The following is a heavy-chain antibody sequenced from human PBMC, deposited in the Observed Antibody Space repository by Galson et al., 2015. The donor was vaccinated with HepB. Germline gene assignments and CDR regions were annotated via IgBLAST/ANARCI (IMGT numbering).Heavy chain of an antibody. CDR3: ARDLSLSGWFDP. CDR2: IYYSGST. V-gene: IGHV4-31*03. Sequence: TLSLTCTVSGGSISSGGYYWSWIRQHPGKGLEWIGYIYYSGSTYYNPSLKSRVTISVDTSKNQFSLKLSSVTAADTAVYYCARDLSLSGWFDPWGQGTLVTVSS. D-gene: IGHD2-15*01. J-gene: IGHJ5*02. CDR1: GGSISSGGYY.